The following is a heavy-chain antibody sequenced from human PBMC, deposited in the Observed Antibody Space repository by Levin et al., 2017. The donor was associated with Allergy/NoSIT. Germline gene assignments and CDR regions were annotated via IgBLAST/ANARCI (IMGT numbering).Heavy chain of an antibody. V-gene: IGHV4-59*01. J-gene: IGHJ6*03. D-gene: IGHD2-2*01. Sequence: SQTLSLTCTVSCGSISSSYWSWIRQPPGKGLEWIGYIYYSGSTNYNPSLKSRVTISVDTSKNQFSLKLSSVTAADTAVYYCARQRLGYCSSTSCSNYYYYYMDVWGKGTTVTVSS. CDR2: IYYSGST. CDR1: CGSISSSY. CDR3: ARQRLGYCSSTSCSNYYYYYMDV.